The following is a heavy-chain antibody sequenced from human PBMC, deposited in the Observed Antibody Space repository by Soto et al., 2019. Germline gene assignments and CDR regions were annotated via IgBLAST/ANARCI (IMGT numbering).Heavy chain of an antibody. J-gene: IGHJ4*02. Sequence: PGGSLRLSCAASGFTFSSYAMSWVRQAPGKGLESVLAISGSGGSTYYAGSVKGRFTISTDNSNNTLYLQMNSLRAGDTAVYYCAKGNPYYDFWCGYQYYFDYWGQGTLVTVSS. CDR1: GFTFSSYA. CDR2: ISGSGGST. CDR3: AKGNPYYDFWCGYQYYFDY. D-gene: IGHD3-3*01. V-gene: IGHV3-23*01.